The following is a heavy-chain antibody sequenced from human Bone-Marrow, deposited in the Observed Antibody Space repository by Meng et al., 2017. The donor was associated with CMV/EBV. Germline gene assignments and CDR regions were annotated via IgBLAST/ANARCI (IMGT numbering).Heavy chain of an antibody. J-gene: IGHJ6*02. D-gene: IGHD2-2*02. CDR3: ARDRTGDCSSTSCYNYYYYYGMDV. Sequence: SVKVSCKASGGTFNSFAVSWVRQAPGQGLEWMGGIIPIFDTTHYAEKFQGRVTITTDESTSIVYMELNNLRSEDTAVYYCARDRTGDCSSTSCYNYYYYYGMDVWGQGTTVTVSS. CDR2: IIPIFDTT. CDR1: GGTFNSFA. V-gene: IGHV1-69*05.